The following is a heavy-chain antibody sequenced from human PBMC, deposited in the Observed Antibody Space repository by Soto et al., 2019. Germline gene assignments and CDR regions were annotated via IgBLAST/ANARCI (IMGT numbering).Heavy chain of an antibody. CDR3: ARNERYDFWSGCV. Sequence: SVKVSCKASGGTFSSYTISWVRQAPGQGLEWMGRIIPILGIANYAQKFQGRVTITADKSTSTAYMELSSLRSEDTAVYYCARNERYDFWSGCVWGKGTTVTVSS. D-gene: IGHD3-3*01. CDR1: GGTFSSYT. CDR2: IIPILGIA. J-gene: IGHJ6*04. V-gene: IGHV1-69*02.